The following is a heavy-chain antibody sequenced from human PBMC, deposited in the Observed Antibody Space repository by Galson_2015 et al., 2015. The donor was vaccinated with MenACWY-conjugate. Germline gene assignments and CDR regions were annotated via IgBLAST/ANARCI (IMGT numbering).Heavy chain of an antibody. CDR2: VKSKTSGGTT. CDR3: TTGWLVSFKFDP. Sequence: SLRLSCAASGFTFSNAWMDWVRQAPGKGLEWVGRVKSKTSGGTTDYAAPVKGRFSISRDDSKNMLYLQMSSLKMEDTAVYYCTTGWLVSFKFDPWGQGTQVTVSS. V-gene: IGHV3-15*07. D-gene: IGHD6-19*01. J-gene: IGHJ5*02. CDR1: GFTFSNAW.